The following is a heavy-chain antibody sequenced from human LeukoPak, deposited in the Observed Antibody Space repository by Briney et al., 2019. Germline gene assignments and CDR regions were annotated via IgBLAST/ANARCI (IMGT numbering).Heavy chain of an antibody. V-gene: IGHV3-9*01. Sequence: GGSLRPSCAASGFTFDDYAMHWVRQAPGKGLEWVSGISWNSGSIGYADSVKGRFTISRDNAKNSLYLQMNSLRAEDTALYYCAKDTRAVAGTFDYWGQGTLVTVSS. CDR3: AKDTRAVAGTFDY. D-gene: IGHD6-19*01. CDR1: GFTFDDYA. CDR2: ISWNSGSI. J-gene: IGHJ4*02.